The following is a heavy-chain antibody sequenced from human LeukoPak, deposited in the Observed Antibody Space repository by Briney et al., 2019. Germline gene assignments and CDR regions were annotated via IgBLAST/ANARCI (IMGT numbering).Heavy chain of an antibody. Sequence: ASVKVSCKASGGTFSSYAISWVRQAPGQGLEWMGWINPNSGATNYAQKFQGRVTMTRDTSISTAYMELSRLRSDDTAVYYCARAHLIAAAGYNWFDPWGQGTLVTVSS. J-gene: IGHJ5*02. D-gene: IGHD6-13*01. CDR3: ARAHLIAAAGYNWFDP. V-gene: IGHV1-2*02. CDR1: GGTFSSYA. CDR2: INPNSGAT.